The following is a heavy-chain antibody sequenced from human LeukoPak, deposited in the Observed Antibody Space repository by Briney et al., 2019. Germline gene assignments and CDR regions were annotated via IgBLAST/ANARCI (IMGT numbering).Heavy chain of an antibody. Sequence: GGSLRLSCAASGSTFDDYGMSWVRQAPGKGLEWVSGINWNGGSTGYADSAKGRFTISRDNAKNSLYLQMNSLRAEDTALYYCARVSKRGAFDIWGQGTMVTVSS. CDR3: ARVSKRGAFDI. J-gene: IGHJ3*02. CDR1: GSTFDDYG. CDR2: INWNGGST. V-gene: IGHV3-20*04.